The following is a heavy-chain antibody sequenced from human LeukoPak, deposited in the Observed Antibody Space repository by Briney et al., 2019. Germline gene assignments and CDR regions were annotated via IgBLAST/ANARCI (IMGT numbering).Heavy chain of an antibody. V-gene: IGHV3-49*04. CDR3: TRRSGYSYGDAFDI. CDR2: IRSEAYGGTA. J-gene: IGHJ3*02. Sequence: PGGSLRLSCTASGFTFGDYAMSWVRQAPGKGLEWVGFIRSEAYGGTAEYAASVKGRFSISRDDSKSIAYLQVNSPKTEDTAVYYCTRRSGYSYGDAFDIWGQGTLVTVSS. D-gene: IGHD5-18*01. CDR1: GFTFGDYA.